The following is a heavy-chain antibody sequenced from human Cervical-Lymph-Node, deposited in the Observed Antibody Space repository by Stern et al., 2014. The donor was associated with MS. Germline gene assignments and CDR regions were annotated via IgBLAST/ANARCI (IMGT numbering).Heavy chain of an antibody. CDR3: ASTYDSTGAYFDY. D-gene: IGHD3-22*01. Sequence: EVQLVESGAEVKKPGESLKISCKGSGYSFTSYWIGWVRQMPGKGLDWMGIIYPGDSDTRYSPSFQGQVTISADKSISTAYLQWSSLKASDTAMYYCASTYDSTGAYFDYWGQGTLVTVSS. CDR2: IYPGDSDT. V-gene: IGHV5-51*03. J-gene: IGHJ4*02. CDR1: GYSFTSYW.